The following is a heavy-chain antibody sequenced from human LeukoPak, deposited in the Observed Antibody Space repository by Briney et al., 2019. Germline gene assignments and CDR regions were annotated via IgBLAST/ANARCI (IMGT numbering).Heavy chain of an antibody. CDR3: ARAGSSWSYNWFDP. J-gene: IGHJ5*02. Sequence: GGSLRLSCAASGFTFSSYSMNWVRQAPGKGLEWVSSISSSSSYIYYADSVKGRFTISRDNAKNSLYLQMNSLRAEDTAVYYCARAGSSWSYNWFDPWGQGTLVTVSS. V-gene: IGHV3-21*01. CDR1: GFTFSSYS. CDR2: ISSSSSYI. D-gene: IGHD6-13*01.